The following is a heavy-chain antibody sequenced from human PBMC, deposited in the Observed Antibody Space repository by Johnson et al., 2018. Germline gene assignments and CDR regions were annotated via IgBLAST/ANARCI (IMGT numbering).Heavy chain of an antibody. Sequence: QVQLVQSGAEVKKPRSSVKVSCKASGGTFSSYAISWVRQAPGQGLEWMGGIIPIFGTANYAQKFQGRVTITADESTGTAYMELSSLGCEGTAGSYWARVWTVAGGVYYYYGMDVWGQGTTVTVSS. CDR1: GGTFSSYA. CDR2: IIPIFGTA. CDR3: ARVWTVAGGVYYYYGMDV. V-gene: IGHV1-69*12. J-gene: IGHJ6*02. D-gene: IGHD6-19*01.